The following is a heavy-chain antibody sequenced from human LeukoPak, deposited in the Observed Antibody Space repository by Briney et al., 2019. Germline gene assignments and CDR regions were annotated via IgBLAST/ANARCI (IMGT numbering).Heavy chain of an antibody. J-gene: IGHJ4*02. CDR3: ARDHYGNSGYLAY. Sequence: GGSLRLSCAASGFNFSSYVMHWVRQAPGKGLEWVAVIWYDGSNKYYADFVKGRFTISRDNSKNTLSLQMNSLRAEDTALYYCARDHYGNSGYLAYWGQGTLVTVSS. CDR1: GFNFSSYV. D-gene: IGHD3-22*01. V-gene: IGHV3-33*01. CDR2: IWYDGSNK.